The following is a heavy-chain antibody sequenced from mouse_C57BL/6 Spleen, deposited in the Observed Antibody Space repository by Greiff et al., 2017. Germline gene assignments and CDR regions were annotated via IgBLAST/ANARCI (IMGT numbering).Heavy chain of an antibody. CDR1: GYAFSSSW. Sequence: QVQLQQSGPELVKPGASVKISCKASGYAFSSSWMNWVKQRPGKGLEWIGRIYPGDGDTNYNGKFKGKATLTADKSSSTAYMQLSSLTSEDAAVCFCASSNITTVPFDYWGQGTTLTVSS. CDR3: ASSNITTVPFDY. J-gene: IGHJ2*01. CDR2: IYPGDGDT. V-gene: IGHV1-82*01. D-gene: IGHD1-1*01.